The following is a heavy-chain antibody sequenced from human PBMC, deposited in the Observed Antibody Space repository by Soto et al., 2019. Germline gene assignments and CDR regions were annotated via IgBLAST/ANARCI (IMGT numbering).Heavy chain of an antibody. D-gene: IGHD1-1*01. Sequence: ASVKVSCKASGYTFTSYDINWVRQATGQGLEWMGWMNPNSGNTGYAQKFQGRVTMTRDTSTSTAYMELSSLRSEDTAVYYCANTRYTTLGDAFDIWGQGTMVPVS. J-gene: IGHJ3*02. V-gene: IGHV1-8*01. CDR3: ANTRYTTLGDAFDI. CDR1: GYTFTSYD. CDR2: MNPNSGNT.